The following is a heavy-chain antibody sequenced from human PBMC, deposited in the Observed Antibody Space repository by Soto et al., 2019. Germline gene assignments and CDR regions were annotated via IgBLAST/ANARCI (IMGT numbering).Heavy chain of an antibody. Sequence: QVHLLLQSGAEVKKPAPSVKVSCKAAGGTPSNSAISWVRQAPGQGLEWMGGIIPVFGLVKYAQNFQGRVTIAADESTKTAYMEQSSLRPEDTAVSYCAVGRIVVVGSRAYFGMDVWGQGTPVTVSS. CDR1: GGTPSNSA. CDR3: AVGRIVVVGSRAYFGMDV. CDR2: IIPVFGLV. D-gene: IGHD1-26*01. V-gene: IGHV1-69*01. J-gene: IGHJ6*02.